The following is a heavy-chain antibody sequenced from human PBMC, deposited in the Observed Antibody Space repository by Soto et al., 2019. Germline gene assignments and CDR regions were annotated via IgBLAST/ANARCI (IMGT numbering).Heavy chain of an antibody. CDR3: VRGDNWNDEASDY. J-gene: IGHJ4*02. CDR2: IWSDGNNR. CDR1: GFMFSNHG. V-gene: IGHV3-33*01. Sequence: QVQLFASGGGVVQPGRSLRLSCAASGFMFSNHGMHWVRQAPGKGLEWVAVIWSDGNNRDYADSVKGRFTISRDNSKNTVYLQMNSLRAEDTAVYYCVRGDNWNDEASDYWGQGTLVTVSS. D-gene: IGHD1-1*01.